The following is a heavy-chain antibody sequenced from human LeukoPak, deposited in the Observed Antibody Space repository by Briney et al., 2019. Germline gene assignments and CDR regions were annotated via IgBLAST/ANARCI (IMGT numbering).Heavy chain of an antibody. CDR1: GYTFTSYG. V-gene: IGHV1-2*02. D-gene: IGHD1-26*01. CDR3: ARAPAKLVGATTKRYYFDY. Sequence: ASVKVSCKASGYTFTSYGISWVRQAPGQGLEWMGWINPNSGGTNYAQKFQGRVTMTRDTSISTAYMELSRLRSDDTAVYYCARAPAKLVGATTKRYYFDYWGQGTLVTVSS. CDR2: INPNSGGT. J-gene: IGHJ4*02.